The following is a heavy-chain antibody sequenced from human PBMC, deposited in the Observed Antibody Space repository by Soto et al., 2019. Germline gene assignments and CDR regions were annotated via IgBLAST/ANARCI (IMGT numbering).Heavy chain of an antibody. D-gene: IGHD3-10*01. Sequence: ASVKVSCKASGGTFSSYAISWVRQAPGQGLEWMGGIIPIFGTANYAQKFQGRVTITADESTSTAYMELSSLRSEDTAVYYCARARLHYYGSGSYPRKDYYGMDVWGQGTTVTVSS. CDR3: ARARLHYYGSGSYPRKDYYGMDV. V-gene: IGHV1-69*13. CDR2: IIPIFGTA. J-gene: IGHJ6*02. CDR1: GGTFSSYA.